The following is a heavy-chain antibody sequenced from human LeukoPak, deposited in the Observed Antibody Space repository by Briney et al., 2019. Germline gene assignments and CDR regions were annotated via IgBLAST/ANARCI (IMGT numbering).Heavy chain of an antibody. J-gene: IGHJ4*02. CDR1: GFTFSSYS. D-gene: IGHD4-23*01. CDR2: ISNSGGSI. V-gene: IGHV3-48*04. Sequence: GGSLRLSCAASGFTFSSYSMNWVRQAPGKGLECISFISNSGGSIYYADSVKGRFTISRDNTKKSLYLQMNSLRAEDTAVYYCARDRSNSYFDYWGQGALVTVSS. CDR3: ARDRSNSYFDY.